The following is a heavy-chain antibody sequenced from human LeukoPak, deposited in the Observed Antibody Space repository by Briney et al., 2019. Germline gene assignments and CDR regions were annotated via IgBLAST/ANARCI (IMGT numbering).Heavy chain of an antibody. CDR3: AKDIDYGGAN. CDR1: GFTFSNYG. J-gene: IGHJ4*02. Sequence: GRSLRLSCAASGFTFSNYGMLWVRQAPGKGLEWVALISYDGNNKYYSDSMKGRFTISRDNSKNTLYLQMNSLRAEDTAVYYCAKDIDYGGANWGQGTLVIVSS. D-gene: IGHD4-23*01. V-gene: IGHV3-30*18. CDR2: ISYDGNNK.